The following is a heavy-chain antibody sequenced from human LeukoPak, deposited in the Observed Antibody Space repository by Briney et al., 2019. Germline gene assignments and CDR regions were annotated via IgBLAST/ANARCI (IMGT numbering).Heavy chain of an antibody. CDR3: AREYLVEMATYDAFDI. V-gene: IGHV1-69*13. CDR2: IIPIFGTA. D-gene: IGHD5-24*01. Sequence: SVKVSCKASGGTFSSYAISWVRQAPGQGLEWMGGIIPIFGTANYAQKFQGRVTITADESTSTAYMELSSLRSEDTAVYYCAREYLVEMATYDAFDIWGQGTMVTVSS. CDR1: GGTFSSYA. J-gene: IGHJ3*02.